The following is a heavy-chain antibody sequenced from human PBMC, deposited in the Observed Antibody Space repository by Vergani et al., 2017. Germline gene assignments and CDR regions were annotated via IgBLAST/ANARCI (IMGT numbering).Heavy chain of an antibody. CDR3: ARDEIVVVPARRGYGYCYFDY. D-gene: IGHD2-2*01. Sequence: QVQLVQSGAEVKKPGASVKVSCKVSGYNLTELSMHWVRQAPGKGLEWRGGFDPEDGETIYAQKFQGRVTITADESTSTAYMELSSLRSEDTAVYYCARDEIVVVPARRGYGYCYFDYWGQGTLVAVSS. J-gene: IGHJ4*02. V-gene: IGHV1-24*01. CDR2: FDPEDGET. CDR1: GYNLTELS.